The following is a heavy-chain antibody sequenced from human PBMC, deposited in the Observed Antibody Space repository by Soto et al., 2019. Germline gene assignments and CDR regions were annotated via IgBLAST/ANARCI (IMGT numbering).Heavy chain of an antibody. CDR2: ISAYNGNT. Sequence: GASVKVSCKASGYTFTSYGISWVRQAPGQGLEWMGWISAYNGNTNYAQKLQGRVTMTTDTSTSTAYMELRSLRPDDTAVYYCARRGTIFGVVIPYYGMDVWGQGTTVTVS. CDR1: GYTFTSYG. CDR3: ARRGTIFGVVIPYYGMDV. V-gene: IGHV1-18*01. J-gene: IGHJ6*02. D-gene: IGHD3-3*01.